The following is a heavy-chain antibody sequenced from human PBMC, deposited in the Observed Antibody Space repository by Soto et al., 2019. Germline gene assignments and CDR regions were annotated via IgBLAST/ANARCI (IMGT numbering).Heavy chain of an antibody. CDR1: GYSFTSYW. CDR2: IYPGDSDT. D-gene: IGHD5-18*01. CDR3: ARGGYSYGYGQNYYYYMDV. Sequence: GESLKISCKGSGYSFTSYWIGWVRQMPGKGLEWMGIIYPGDSDTTYSPSFQGQLTISAHKSISTAYLQWSSLKDSDTAMYYCARGGYSYGYGQNYYYYMDVWGKGTTVTVSS. J-gene: IGHJ6*03. V-gene: IGHV5-51*01.